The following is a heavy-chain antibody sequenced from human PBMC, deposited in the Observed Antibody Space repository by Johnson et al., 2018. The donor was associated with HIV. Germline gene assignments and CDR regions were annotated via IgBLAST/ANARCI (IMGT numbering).Heavy chain of an antibody. Sequence: VQLVESGGGVVRPGGSLRLSCAASGFTFDDYGLRWVRQAPGKGLEWVSYISSSGSTIYYADSVKGRFTISRDNAKNSLYLQMNSLRAEDTAVYYCARAAYSGSHHDAFDIWGQGTMVTVSS. V-gene: IGHV3-48*04. CDR1: GFTFDDYG. CDR2: ISSSGSTI. J-gene: IGHJ3*02. CDR3: ARAAYSGSHHDAFDI. D-gene: IGHD1-26*01.